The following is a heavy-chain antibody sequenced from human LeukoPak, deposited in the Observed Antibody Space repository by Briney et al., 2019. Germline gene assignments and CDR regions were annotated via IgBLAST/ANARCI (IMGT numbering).Heavy chain of an antibody. CDR3: AKGSGSYSYYYGMDV. D-gene: IGHD3-10*01. V-gene: IGHV3-9*01. J-gene: IGHJ6*02. CDR1: GFTFSSYA. Sequence: GGSLRFSCAASGFTFSSYAMSWVRQAPGKGLEWVSGISWNSGSIGYADSVKGRFTISRDNAKNSLYLQMNSLRAEDTALYYCAKGSGSYSYYYGMDVWGQGTTVTVSS. CDR2: ISWNSGSI.